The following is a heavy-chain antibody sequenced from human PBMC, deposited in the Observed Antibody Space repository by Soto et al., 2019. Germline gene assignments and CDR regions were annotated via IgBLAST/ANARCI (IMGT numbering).Heavy chain of an antibody. J-gene: IGHJ4*02. CDR2: MNPNSGNT. Sequence: GASVKVSCKASGYTFTSYDINWVRQATGQGLEWMGWMNPNSGNTGYAQKFQGRVTITRNTSISTAYMELSSLRSEDTAVYYCARVVDDFWSGYYLPYYFDYWGQGTLVTVSS. CDR1: GYTFTSYD. V-gene: IGHV1-8*01. D-gene: IGHD3-3*01. CDR3: ARVVDDFWSGYYLPYYFDY.